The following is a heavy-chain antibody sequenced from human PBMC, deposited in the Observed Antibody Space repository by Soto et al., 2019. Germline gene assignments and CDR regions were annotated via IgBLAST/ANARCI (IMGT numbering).Heavy chain of an antibody. J-gene: IGHJ4*02. V-gene: IGHV3-11*06. CDR1: GCTFSDYY. CDR3: ARYPHRYNWNRPMFDY. Sequence: PGGSLRRSCAASGCTFSDYYMSWIRQAPGKGLEWVSYISSSSSYTNYADSVKGRFTISRDNAKNSLYLQMNSLRAEDTAVYYCARYPHRYNWNRPMFDYWGQGTLVTVSS. D-gene: IGHD1-20*01. CDR2: ISSSSSYT.